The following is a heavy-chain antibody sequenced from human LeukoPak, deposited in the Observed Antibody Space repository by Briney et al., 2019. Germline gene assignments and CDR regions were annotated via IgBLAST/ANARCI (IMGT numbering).Heavy chain of an antibody. D-gene: IGHD5-12*01. J-gene: IGHJ4*02. Sequence: AGSLRLSCAASGFSISNSAMSWVRQAPGKGLEWVSLIIASSGSTFYAASVKGRFHISRDSSKNTLYLQMNSLRAEDMAVYYCAKGAYDYIEMGYFDYWGQGTLVTVSS. V-gene: IGHV3-23*01. CDR3: AKGAYDYIEMGYFDY. CDR1: GFSISNSA. CDR2: IIASSGST.